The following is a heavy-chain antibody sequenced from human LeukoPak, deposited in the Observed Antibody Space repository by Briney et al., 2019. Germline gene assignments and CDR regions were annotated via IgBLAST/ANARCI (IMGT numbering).Heavy chain of an antibody. CDR2: IHPDSGGT. V-gene: IGHV1-2*02. J-gene: IGHJ4*02. Sequence: ASVKVSCKASGHTFAGYYMYWVRQAPGQGFEWVGWIHPDSGGTHSAQHLQGRVTMTWDRSITPAYMELSRLESDDTAVYYCARDGPSRMVELDCWGQGTLVTVSS. D-gene: IGHD3-10*01. CDR1: GHTFAGYY. CDR3: ARDGPSRMVELDC.